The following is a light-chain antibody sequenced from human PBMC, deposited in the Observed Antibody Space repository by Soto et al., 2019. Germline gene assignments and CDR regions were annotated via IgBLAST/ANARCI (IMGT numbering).Light chain of an antibody. CDR3: SSYTTSSTYV. J-gene: IGLJ1*01. CDR1: SSDVGAYNY. V-gene: IGLV2-14*03. Sequence: QSVLTQPASVSGSPGQSIAISCTGTSSDVGAYNYVSWYQQHPGKAPKLIVYDVRNRPSGVSNRFSGSQSGNTASLTISGLQAEDEADYYCSSYTTSSTYVFGTGTKVTV. CDR2: DVR.